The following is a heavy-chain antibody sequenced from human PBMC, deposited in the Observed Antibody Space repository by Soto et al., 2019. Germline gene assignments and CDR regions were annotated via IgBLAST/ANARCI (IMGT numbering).Heavy chain of an antibody. Sequence: ATSVKVSCKAPRYNFSNYGSSWARQAPAQGLEWMGSISAYSRNSNYAQRVQGRVTLTTDTSATTDYMELRSLRSDDTAVYYCARELRRYCSRSICEDMEAWGKENTDTTSS. CDR2: ISAYSRNS. CDR3: ARELRRYCSRSICEDMEA. V-gene: IGHV1-18*01. J-gene: IGHJ6*04. D-gene: IGHD2-8*01. CDR1: RYNFSNYG.